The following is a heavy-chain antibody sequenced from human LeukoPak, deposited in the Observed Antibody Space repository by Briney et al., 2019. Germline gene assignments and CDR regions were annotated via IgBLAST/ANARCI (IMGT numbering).Heavy chain of an antibody. J-gene: IGHJ4*02. D-gene: IGHD5-18*01. CDR3: ARVHTAMVNWYYFDY. V-gene: IGHV1-18*01. CDR1: GYTFTSYG. Sequence: ASVKVSCTASGYTFTSYGISWVRQAPGQGLEWMGWISAYNGNTNYAQKLQGRVTMTTDTSTSTAYMELRSLRSDDTAVYYCARVHTAMVNWYYFDYWGQGTLVTVSS. CDR2: ISAYNGNT.